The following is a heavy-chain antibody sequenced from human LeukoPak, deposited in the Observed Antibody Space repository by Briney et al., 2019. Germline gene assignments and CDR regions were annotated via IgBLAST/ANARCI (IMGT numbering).Heavy chain of an antibody. V-gene: IGHV3-43D*03. CDR1: GFTFDGYA. CDR2: ISWDGGST. J-gene: IGHJ4*02. D-gene: IGHD6-19*01. Sequence: GGSLRLSCAASGFTFDGYAMHWVRQAPGKGLEWVSLISWDGGSTYYADSVKGRFTISRDNSKNSLYLQMNSLRAEDTAVYYCARDPSVAGTRDWGQGTLVTVSS. CDR3: ARDPSVAGTRD.